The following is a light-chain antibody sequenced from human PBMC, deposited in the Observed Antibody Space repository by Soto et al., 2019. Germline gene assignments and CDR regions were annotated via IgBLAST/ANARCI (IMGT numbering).Light chain of an antibody. CDR3: LSFDSSLSVV. V-gene: IGLV1-40*01. CDR1: SSNIGAGYD. Sequence: QSVLTQPPSVSGAPGQRVTISCTGSSSNIGAGYDVHWYQQLPGRAPKLLIYGNTNRPXGVPDRXSGSKSGTSASLAITGXXXXXXXXYYCLSFDSSLSVVFGGGTKLTVL. J-gene: IGLJ2*01. CDR2: GNT.